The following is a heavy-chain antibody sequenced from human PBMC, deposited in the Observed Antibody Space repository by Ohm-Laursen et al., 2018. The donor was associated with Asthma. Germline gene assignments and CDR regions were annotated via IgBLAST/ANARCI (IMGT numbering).Heavy chain of an antibody. CDR3: ARAMKVGATRWFDP. Sequence: SSVKVSCKASGYTFASYGISWVRQAPGQGLEWMGWISAYNGNTNYAQKLQGRVTMTTDTSTSTAYMELRSLRSDDTAVYYCARAMKVGATRWFDPWGQGTLVTVSS. CDR1: GYTFASYG. J-gene: IGHJ5*02. V-gene: IGHV1-18*04. CDR2: ISAYNGNT. D-gene: IGHD1-26*01.